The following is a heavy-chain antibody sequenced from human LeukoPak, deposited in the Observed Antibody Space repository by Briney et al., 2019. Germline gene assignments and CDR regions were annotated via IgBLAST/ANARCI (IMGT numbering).Heavy chain of an antibody. CDR3: ARAFGIQLVGILCY. D-gene: IGHD5-18*01. CDR2: INPSGGST. CDR1: GGTFSSYA. J-gene: IGHJ4*02. V-gene: IGHV1-46*01. Sequence: GASVKVSCKASGGTFSSYAISWVRQAPGQGLEWMGIINPSGGSTSYAQKFQGRVTMTRDTSTSTVYMELSSLRSEDTAVYYCARAFGIQLVGILCYWGQGTLVTVSS.